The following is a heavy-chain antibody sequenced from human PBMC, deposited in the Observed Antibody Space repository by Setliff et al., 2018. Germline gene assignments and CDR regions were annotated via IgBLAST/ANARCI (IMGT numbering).Heavy chain of an antibody. CDR1: GFIFGSYA. CDR3: AKIISYYYYGMDV. V-gene: IGHV3-23*01. J-gene: IGHJ6*02. Sequence: HPGGSLRLSCEGSGFIFGSYAMGWVRQAPGKGLAWLSSISGDGDTTYNADSVNGRFTISRDNSKNTLYLQMNSLSGDDTAVYYCAKIISYYYYGMDVWGQGTTVTV. CDR2: ISGDGDTT.